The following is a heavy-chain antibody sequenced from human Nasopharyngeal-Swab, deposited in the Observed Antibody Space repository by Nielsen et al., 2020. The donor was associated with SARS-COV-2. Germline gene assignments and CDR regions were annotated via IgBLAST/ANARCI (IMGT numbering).Heavy chain of an antibody. CDR1: GGSFSGYF. Sequence: GSLRLSCAVYGGSFSGYFWSWIRQPPGKGLEWIGEINHSGSTNYNPPLKSRVTISVDTSKNQFSLKLSSVTAADTAVYYCARNFGYVWGSYRRHYFDYWGQGTLVTVSS. D-gene: IGHD3-16*02. J-gene: IGHJ4*02. CDR2: INHSGST. V-gene: IGHV4-34*01. CDR3: ARNFGYVWGSYRRHYFDY.